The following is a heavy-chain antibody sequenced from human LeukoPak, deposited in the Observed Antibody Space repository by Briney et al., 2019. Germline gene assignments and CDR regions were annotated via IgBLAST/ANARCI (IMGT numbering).Heavy chain of an antibody. V-gene: IGHV3-30-3*01. CDR1: GFTFSSYA. Sequence: PGGSLRLSCAASGFTFSSYAMHWVRQAPGKGLEWVAVISYDGSNKYYADSEKGRFTISRDNSKNTLYLQMNSLRAEDTAVYYCARDGYSSSWYVAPNFDYWGQGTLVTVSS. J-gene: IGHJ4*02. CDR3: ARDGYSSSWYVAPNFDY. D-gene: IGHD6-13*01. CDR2: ISYDGSNK.